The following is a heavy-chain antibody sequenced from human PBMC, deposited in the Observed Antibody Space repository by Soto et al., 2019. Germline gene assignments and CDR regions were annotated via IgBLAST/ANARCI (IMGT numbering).Heavy chain of an antibody. CDR2: IWYDGSNK. CDR3: ARHSGGVDTAMVTMAYYYYGMDV. V-gene: IGHV3-33*01. Sequence: GGSLRLSCAASGFTFSSYGMHWVRQAPGKGLEWVAVIWYDGSNKYYADSVKGRFTISRDNSKNTLYLQMNSLRAEDTAVYYCARHSGGVDTAMVTMAYYYYGMDVWGQGTTVTVSS. CDR1: GFTFSSYG. J-gene: IGHJ6*02. D-gene: IGHD5-18*01.